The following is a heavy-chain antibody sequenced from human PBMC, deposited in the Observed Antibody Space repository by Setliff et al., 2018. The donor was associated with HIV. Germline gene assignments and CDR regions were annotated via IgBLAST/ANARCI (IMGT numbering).Heavy chain of an antibody. CDR3: ARGQGCGGGCHYAFEM. D-gene: IGHD2-21*02. Sequence: SETLSLTCTVSGDSISSDFYWGWIRQPPGKGLEWIGSIYHSGNTYYMPSLQSRVTISVDMSKNQFSLNLNSVTAADTAGYYCARGQGCGGGCHYAFEMWGQGTMVTVSS. V-gene: IGHV4-38-2*02. CDR2: IYHSGNT. J-gene: IGHJ3*02. CDR1: GDSISSDFY.